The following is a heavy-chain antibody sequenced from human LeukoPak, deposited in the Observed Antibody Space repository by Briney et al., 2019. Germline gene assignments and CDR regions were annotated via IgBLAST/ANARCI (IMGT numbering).Heavy chain of an antibody. V-gene: IGHV3-21*01. CDR2: ISSSSYI. J-gene: IGHJ4*02. CDR3: ARDLGIAAAGTSSD. D-gene: IGHD6-13*01. CDR1: GFTFSSYS. Sequence: GGSLRLSCAASGFTFSSYSMNWVRQAPGKGLGWVSSISSSSYIYYADSVKGRFTISRDNAKNSLYLQMNSLRAEDTAVYYCARDLGIAAAGTSSDWGQGTLVTVSS.